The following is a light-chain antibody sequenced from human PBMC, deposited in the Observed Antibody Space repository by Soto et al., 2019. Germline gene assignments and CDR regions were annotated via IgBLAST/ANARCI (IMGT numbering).Light chain of an antibody. CDR3: QQSYSTPT. Sequence: DIQMTQSPSSLSASVGDRVTITCRTSQSVSIYVNWYQQKPGKAPILLIYASSSLQSGVPSRFGGSGSGTDFTLTISSLEPEDFATYYCQQSYSTPTFGQGTKVDIK. J-gene: IGKJ2*01. V-gene: IGKV1-39*01. CDR1: QSVSIY. CDR2: ASS.